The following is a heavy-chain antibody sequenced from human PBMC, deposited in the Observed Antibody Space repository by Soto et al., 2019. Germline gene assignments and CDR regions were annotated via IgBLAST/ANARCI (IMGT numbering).Heavy chain of an antibody. CDR2: ISGSGDST. D-gene: IGHD2-15*01. CDR1: GFTFGRYA. V-gene: IGHV3-23*01. J-gene: IGHJ4*02. Sequence: EVQLLESGGGLVQPGGFLRLSCAASGFTFGRYALSWVRQAPGKGLEWVSTISGSGDSTYYADFVKGRFTVSRDNAESTRFLQMTSLRAEYTAVYYCAKDSAYYCSSGSCYFDYWGQGTLVTVSS. CDR3: AKDSAYYCSSGSCYFDY.